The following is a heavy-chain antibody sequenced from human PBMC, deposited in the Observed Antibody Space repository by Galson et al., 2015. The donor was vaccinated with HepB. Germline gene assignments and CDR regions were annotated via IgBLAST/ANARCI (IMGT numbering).Heavy chain of an antibody. V-gene: IGHV4-31*03. Sequence: LSLTCTVSGGSISTIGNYWSWIRQHPGKGPEWIGYVYHIGSTYYNPSLKSRVTISVDTSKNQFALNLSSVTAADTAVYYCARDFFGSGSYFPLPRDWGQGTLVSVSS. CDR2: VYHIGST. CDR1: GGSISTIGNY. J-gene: IGHJ4*02. D-gene: IGHD3-10*01. CDR3: ARDFFGSGSYFPLPRD.